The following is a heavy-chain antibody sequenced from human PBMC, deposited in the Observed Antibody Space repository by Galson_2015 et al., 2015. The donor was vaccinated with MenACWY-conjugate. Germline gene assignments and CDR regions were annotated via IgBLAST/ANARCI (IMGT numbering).Heavy chain of an antibody. V-gene: IGHV1-18*01. D-gene: IGHD6-19*01. CDR1: GYTFPTFG. CDR3: ARAGWLDY. Sequence: SVKVSCKASGYTFPTFGISWVRQAPGQGLEWMGWISTNNGNTNYAQKFQGRVTMTTDTVTGTAFMELRGLQSDDTAVYFCARAGWLDYWGQGTLVTVSS. CDR2: ISTNNGNT. J-gene: IGHJ4*02.